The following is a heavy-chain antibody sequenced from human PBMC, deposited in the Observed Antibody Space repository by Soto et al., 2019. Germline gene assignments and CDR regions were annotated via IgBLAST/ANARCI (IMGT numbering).Heavy chain of an antibody. Sequence: SETLSLTCTVSGGSISSYYWSWIRQPPGKGLEWIGYIYYSGSTNYNPSLKSRVTISVDTSKNQFSLKLSSVTAADTAVYYCASWAAAGTPFDYWGQGTLVTVSS. CDR1: GGSISSYY. CDR2: IYYSGST. J-gene: IGHJ4*02. D-gene: IGHD6-13*01. V-gene: IGHV4-59*08. CDR3: ASWAAAGTPFDY.